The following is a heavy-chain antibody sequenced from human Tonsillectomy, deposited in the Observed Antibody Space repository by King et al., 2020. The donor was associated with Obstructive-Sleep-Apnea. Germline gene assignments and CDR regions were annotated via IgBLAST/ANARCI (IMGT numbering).Heavy chain of an antibody. CDR3: ARDPTSYGNPPAGDY. V-gene: IGHV1-18*04. D-gene: IGHD4-11*01. CDR2: ISAYNGNT. CDR1: GYTFTNYG. J-gene: IGHJ4*02. Sequence: QLVQSGAEVKKPGASVKVSCKASGYTFTNYGISWVRQAPGQGLEWMGWISAYNGNTNYAQKLQGRVTMTTDTSTTTAYMELRSLRSDDTAVYYCARDPTSYGNPPAGDYWGQGTLVTVSS.